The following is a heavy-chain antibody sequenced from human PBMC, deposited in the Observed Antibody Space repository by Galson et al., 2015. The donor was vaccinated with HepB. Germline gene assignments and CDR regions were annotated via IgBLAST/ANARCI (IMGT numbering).Heavy chain of an antibody. Sequence: SVKVSCKVSGTTFSSHTFNWVRQAPGQGLEWMGRVVPILGTSNYAKTFQGRVTFTAVKSTTTAYMELSSLRSEDTAVYYYARALTSVNEFDIWGQGTMITVSS. CDR1: GTTFSSHT. D-gene: IGHD4-17*01. CDR2: VVPILGTS. J-gene: IGHJ3*02. CDR3: ARALTSVNEFDI. V-gene: IGHV1-69*08.